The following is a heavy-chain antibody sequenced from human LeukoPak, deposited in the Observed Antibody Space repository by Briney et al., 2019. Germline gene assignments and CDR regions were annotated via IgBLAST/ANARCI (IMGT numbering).Heavy chain of an antibody. V-gene: IGHV7-4-1*02. CDR1: GYIFDIYA. CDR2: INTNTGKP. Sequence: GASVKVSCKASGYIFDIYAMIWVRQAPGQELELMGWINTNTGKPTYAQGFTGRFVFSLDTSVSTAYLQISSLKAEDTAMYYCARDYSLTLGTTTYFQHWGQGTLVTVSS. CDR3: ARDYSLTLGTTTYFQH. J-gene: IGHJ1*01. D-gene: IGHD1-7*01.